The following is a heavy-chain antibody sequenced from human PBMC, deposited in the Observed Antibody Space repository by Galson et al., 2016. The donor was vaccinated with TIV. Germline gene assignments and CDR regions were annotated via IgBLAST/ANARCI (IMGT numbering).Heavy chain of an antibody. Sequence: SVKVSCKASGSTFSSYAVSWVRQAPGQGLEWMGGIIGMFGIANYAQKFQGRVTITADESTSTAYMELFSLRSEDTAVYYCARGDDSNYQKSILNYWGQGTLLIVSS. CDR3: ARGDDSNYQKSILNY. CDR2: IIGMFGIA. CDR1: GSTFSSYA. V-gene: IGHV1-69*13. D-gene: IGHD5-24*01. J-gene: IGHJ4*02.